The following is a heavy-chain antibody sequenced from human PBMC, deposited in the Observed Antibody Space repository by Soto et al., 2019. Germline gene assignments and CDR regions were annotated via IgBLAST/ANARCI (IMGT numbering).Heavy chain of an antibody. J-gene: IGHJ4*02. CDR2: IIPIFGTA. CDR1: GGTFSSYA. CDR3: ARQESEYTSGWYRY. V-gene: IGHV1-69*13. Sequence: AVKVSCKAAGGTFSSYAISWVRQAPGQGLDCMGGIIPIFGTANYAQKCQGRVTITADESTSTAYMELSSLRSEDTAVYYCARQESEYTSGWYRYWCRGTLVTASS. D-gene: IGHD6-19*01.